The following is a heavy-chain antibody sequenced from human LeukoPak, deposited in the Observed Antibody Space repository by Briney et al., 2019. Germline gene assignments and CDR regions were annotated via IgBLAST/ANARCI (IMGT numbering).Heavy chain of an antibody. J-gene: IGHJ4*02. CDR3: ARHPSLWSGELFPPVFDY. Sequence: PSETLSLTCTVSGGSISSSSYYWGWIRQPPGKGLEWIGSILYSGIIYYNPSLKSRVTISVDTSKNQFALKVTSVTAADTAVYYCARHPSLWSGELFPPVFDYWGQGTLVTVSS. V-gene: IGHV4-39*01. CDR1: GGSISSSSYY. D-gene: IGHD3-10*01. CDR2: ILYSGII.